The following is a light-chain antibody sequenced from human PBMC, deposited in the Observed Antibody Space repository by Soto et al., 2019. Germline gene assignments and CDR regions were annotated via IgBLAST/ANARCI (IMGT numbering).Light chain of an antibody. CDR1: SRDVGRYNL. J-gene: IGLJ2*01. V-gene: IGLV2-23*01. CDR3: CAYAGSSTLV. Sequence: QSALTQPASVSGSPRQSITISCTGTSRDVGRYNLVSWYQQHPGKAPKLMIYEGSKRPSGVSNRFSGSKSGNTASLTISGLQAEDEGDYYCCAYAGSSTLVFGGGTKLTVL. CDR2: EGS.